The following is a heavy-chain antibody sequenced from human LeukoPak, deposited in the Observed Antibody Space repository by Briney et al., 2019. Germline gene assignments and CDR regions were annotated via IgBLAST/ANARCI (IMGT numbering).Heavy chain of an antibody. CDR2: IIPIFGTA. J-gene: IGHJ4*02. CDR1: GGTFSSYA. D-gene: IGHD3-22*01. CDR3: ASSTQSSGYYRLDY. Sequence: ASVKVPCKASGGTFSSYAISWVRQAPGQGLEWMGGIIPIFGTANYAQKFQGRVTITADESTSTAYMELSSLRSEDTAVYYCASSTQSSGYYRLDYWGQGTLVTVSS. V-gene: IGHV1-69*01.